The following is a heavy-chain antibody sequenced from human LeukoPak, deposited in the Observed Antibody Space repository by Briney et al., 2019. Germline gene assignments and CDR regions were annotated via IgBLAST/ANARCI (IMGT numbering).Heavy chain of an antibody. CDR2: IYYSGST. CDR3: ARGVGYNYRLYHFDY. CDR1: GGSISSGGYY. J-gene: IGHJ4*02. V-gene: IGHV4-31*03. Sequence: SETLSLTCTVSGGSISSGGYYWSWIRQHPGKGLEWIGYIYYSGSTYYNPSLKSRVTISVDTSKNQFSLKLSSVTAADTAVYYCARGVGYNYRLYHFDYWGQGTLVTVSS. D-gene: IGHD5-12*01.